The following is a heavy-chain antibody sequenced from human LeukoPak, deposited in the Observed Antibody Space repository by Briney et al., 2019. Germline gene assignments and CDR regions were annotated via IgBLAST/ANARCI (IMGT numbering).Heavy chain of an antibody. Sequence: GSSVKVSCKASGGTFSSYAISWVRQAPGQGLEWMGGIIPIFGTANYAQKSQGRVTITTDESTSTAYMELSSLRSEDTAVYYCARTPIRGPYYYYYYMDVWGKGTTVTVSS. J-gene: IGHJ6*03. CDR3: ARTPIRGPYYYYYYMDV. CDR2: IIPIFGTA. V-gene: IGHV1-69*05. CDR1: GGTFSSYA.